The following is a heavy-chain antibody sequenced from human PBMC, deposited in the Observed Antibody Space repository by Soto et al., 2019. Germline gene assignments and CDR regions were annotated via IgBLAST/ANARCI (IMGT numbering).Heavy chain of an antibody. CDR2: IKEDGSEK. CDR1: GFTFSNSW. J-gene: IGHJ6*02. Sequence: LRLSCAASGFTFSNSWMSWVRQAPGKGLEWVANIKEDGSEKDYVDPVKGRFTITRDNAKNSLYLQMNNPRAEDTAVYFCTRKRFGMDVWGQGTTVTVSS. CDR3: TRKRFGMDV. V-gene: IGHV3-7*03.